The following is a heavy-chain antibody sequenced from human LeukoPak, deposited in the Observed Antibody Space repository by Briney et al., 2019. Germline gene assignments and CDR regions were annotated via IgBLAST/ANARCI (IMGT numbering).Heavy chain of an antibody. CDR3: ARLIVGATTSFDY. V-gene: IGHV4-39*07. CDR2: VSYSGST. CDR1: GGSISGSSYY. J-gene: IGHJ4*02. D-gene: IGHD1-26*01. Sequence: SETLSLTCTVSGGSISGSSYYWGWTRQPPGKGLEWIGSVSYSGSTNYNPSLKSRVTISVDTSKNQFSLKLSSVTAADTAVYYCARLIVGATTSFDYWGQGTLVTVSS.